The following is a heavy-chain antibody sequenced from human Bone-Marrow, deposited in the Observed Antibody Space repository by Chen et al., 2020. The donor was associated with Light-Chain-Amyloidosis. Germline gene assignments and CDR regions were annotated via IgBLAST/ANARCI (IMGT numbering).Heavy chain of an antibody. D-gene: IGHD5-18*01. CDR2: RSTDGRTK. CDR1: GFTLSSYA. J-gene: IGHJ6*03. CDR3: ARVGIQGMTFERYNYYYYMDV. Sequence: QVQLVESGGGVVQPGRSLRLSCAASGFTLSSYAIHWVRQAPGKGLEWVAFRSTDGRTKYYSDAVKGRFTIARDNSKNTLSLQMNSLRAEDTAVYYSARVGIQGMTFERYNYYYYMDVWGKGTTVTVSS. V-gene: IGHV3-30-3*01.